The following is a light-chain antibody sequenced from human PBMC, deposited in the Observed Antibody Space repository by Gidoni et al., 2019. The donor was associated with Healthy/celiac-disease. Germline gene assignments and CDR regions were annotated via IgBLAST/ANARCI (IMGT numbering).Light chain of an antibody. CDR2: GAS. Sequence: ENVLTHSPGTLSLSPGERATPSFRASQSVSSSYLDWYQQKPGQAPRLLIYGASSRATGIPDRFSGSGSGTDFTLTISRLEPEDFAVYYCKQYGSSPSTFGPGTKVDIK. CDR1: QSVSSSY. V-gene: IGKV3-20*01. J-gene: IGKJ3*01. CDR3: KQYGSSPST.